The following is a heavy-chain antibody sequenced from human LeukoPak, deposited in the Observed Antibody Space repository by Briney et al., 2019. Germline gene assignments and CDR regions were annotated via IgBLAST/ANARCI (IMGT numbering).Heavy chain of an antibody. Sequence: SVKVSCKASGGTFSSYAISWVRQAPGQGLEWMGRIIPILGIANYAQKFQGRVTITADKSTSTAYMELSSLRSEDTAVYYCARDWGGPTVTTGAGGHFDLWGRGTLVTVSS. D-gene: IGHD4-4*01. CDR2: IIPILGIA. J-gene: IGHJ2*01. V-gene: IGHV1-69*04. CDR3: ARDWGGPTVTTGAGGHFDL. CDR1: GGTFSSYA.